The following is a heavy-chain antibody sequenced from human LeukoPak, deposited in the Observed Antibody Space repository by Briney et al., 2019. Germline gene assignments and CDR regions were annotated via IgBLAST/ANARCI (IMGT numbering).Heavy chain of an antibody. CDR2: IYYSGST. D-gene: IGHD3-10*01. Sequence: PSETLSLTCTVSGGSISSYYWSWIRQPPGKGLEWIGYIYYSGSTNYNPSLKSRISISVDTSKNQFSLKLNSVTAAATAVYSCAREGSRRLYMDVWGKGTTVIVSS. V-gene: IGHV4-59*12. J-gene: IGHJ6*03. CDR3: AREGSRRLYMDV. CDR1: GGSISSYY.